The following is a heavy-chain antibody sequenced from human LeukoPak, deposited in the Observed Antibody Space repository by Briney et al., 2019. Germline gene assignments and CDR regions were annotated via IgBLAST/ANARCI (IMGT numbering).Heavy chain of an antibody. CDR1: GDSFVRSIFY. J-gene: IGHJ4*02. CDR3: ARVSGYCSAGSCYSSTFDS. D-gene: IGHD2-15*01. CDR2: IHYSGSP. Sequence: PSETLSLTCTVSGDSFVRSIFYWGWIRQPPGKRLGWIGSIHYSGSPYYNPSLKSRVSISVDTSKNQFSLKVTSVTATDTSMYYCARVSGYCSAGSCYSSTFDSWGQGTLVTVSS. V-gene: IGHV4-39*01.